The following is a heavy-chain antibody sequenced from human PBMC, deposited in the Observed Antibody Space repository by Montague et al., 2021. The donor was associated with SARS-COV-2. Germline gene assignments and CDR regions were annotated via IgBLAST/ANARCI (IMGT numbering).Heavy chain of an antibody. CDR2: MHQSGAT. D-gene: IGHD2-8*01. CDR1: GGSFSDYY. V-gene: IGHV4-34*01. J-gene: IGHJ4*02. CDR3: AGRQGALYHLDI. Sequence: SETLSLTCALYGGSFSDYYWSWIRQSPGKGLEWIGEMHQSGATNYNPSLKSGATITVDTPNSQLSLRLNSVTAAETAVYYCAGRQGALYHLDIWGQGTLVTVSS.